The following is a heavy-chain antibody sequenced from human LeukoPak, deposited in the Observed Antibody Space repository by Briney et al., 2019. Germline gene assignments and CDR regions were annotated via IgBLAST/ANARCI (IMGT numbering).Heavy chain of an antibody. J-gene: IGHJ3*02. Sequence: SETLSLTCTVSGGSISSSSYYWGWIRQPPGKGLEWIGSIYYSGSTYYNPSLKSRVTISVDTSKNQFSLKLSSVTAADTAVYYCARDYQSGYYLNGDAFDIWGQGTMVTVSS. V-gene: IGHV4-39*07. CDR1: GGSISSSSYY. D-gene: IGHD3-22*01. CDR2: IYYSGST. CDR3: ARDYQSGYYLNGDAFDI.